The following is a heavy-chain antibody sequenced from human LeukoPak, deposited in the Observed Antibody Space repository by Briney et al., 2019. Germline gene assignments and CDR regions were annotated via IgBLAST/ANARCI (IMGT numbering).Heavy chain of an antibody. CDR2: IYHSGST. Sequence: SETLSLTCTVSGGSISSGGYYWSWIRQPPRKGLEWVGYIYHSGSTYYNPSLKSRVTISVDRSKNQFSLKLSSVTAADTAVYYCARSPHFRSHNFDYWGQGTLVTVSS. D-gene: IGHD1-26*01. CDR3: ARSPHFRSHNFDY. CDR1: GGSISSGGYY. J-gene: IGHJ4*02. V-gene: IGHV4-30-2*01.